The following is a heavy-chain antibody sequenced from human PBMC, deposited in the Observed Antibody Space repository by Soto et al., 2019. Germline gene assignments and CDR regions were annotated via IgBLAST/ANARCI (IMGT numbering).Heavy chain of an antibody. CDR2: IWYDGSNK. CDR1: GFTFSSYG. Sequence: SLRLTCAASGFTFSSYGMHWVRQAPGKGLEWVAVIWYDGSNKYYADSVKGRFTISRDNSKNTLYLQMNSLRAEDTAVYYCARDKYLIAAAGPHLYGMDVWGQGTTVTVSS. D-gene: IGHD6-13*01. V-gene: IGHV3-33*01. CDR3: ARDKYLIAAAGPHLYGMDV. J-gene: IGHJ6*02.